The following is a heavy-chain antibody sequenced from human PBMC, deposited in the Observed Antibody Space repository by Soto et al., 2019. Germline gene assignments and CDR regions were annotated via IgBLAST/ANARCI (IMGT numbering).Heavy chain of an antibody. J-gene: IGHJ4*02. Sequence: GGSLRLSCAASGFTFSSYEMNWVRQAPGKGLEWVSYISSSGSTIYYADSVKGRFTISRDNAKNSLYLQMNSLRAEDTAVYYCATWVYSSSWYYLDYWGQGTLVTSPQ. D-gene: IGHD6-13*01. CDR1: GFTFSSYE. CDR3: ATWVYSSSWYYLDY. CDR2: ISSSGSTI. V-gene: IGHV3-48*03.